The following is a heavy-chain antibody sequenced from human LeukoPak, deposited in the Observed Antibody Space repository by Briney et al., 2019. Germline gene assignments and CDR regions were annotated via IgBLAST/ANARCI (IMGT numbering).Heavy chain of an antibody. D-gene: IGHD6-13*01. J-gene: IGHJ4*02. CDR1: GYSISSGYY. Sequence: SETLSLTCTVSGYSISSGYYWGWIRPPPGKGLEWIGVIYHSGSTYYNPSLKSRVTISVDTSKNQFSLKLSSVTAADTAVYYCARGSVAAAGINGDFDYWGQGTLVTVSS. V-gene: IGHV4-38-2*02. CDR3: ARGSVAAAGINGDFDY. CDR2: IYHSGST.